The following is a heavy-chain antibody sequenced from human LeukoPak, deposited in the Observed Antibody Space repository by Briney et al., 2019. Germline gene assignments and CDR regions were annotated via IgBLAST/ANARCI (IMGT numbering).Heavy chain of an antibody. CDR2: MRYDGSNK. D-gene: IGHD5-18*01. CDR1: GFTFSDYD. V-gene: IGHV3-30*02. CDR3: AKARGIQLWFLDY. J-gene: IGHJ4*02. Sequence: GGSLRLSCAASGFTFSDYDMHWVRQAPGKGLEWVAFMRYDGSNKFYADSVKGRFTISRDNSKNTLYLQMSSLRAEDTAVFYCAKARGIQLWFLDYWGQGTLVTVSS.